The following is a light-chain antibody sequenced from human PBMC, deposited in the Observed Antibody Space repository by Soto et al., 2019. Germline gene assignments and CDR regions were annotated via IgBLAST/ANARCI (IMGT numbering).Light chain of an antibody. CDR1: SSDVGIYNY. V-gene: IGLV2-14*01. Sequence: QSVLTQPASVSGSPGQSITISCTGTSSDVGIYNYVSWYQQHPGKAPKLMIYEVSNRPSGVSNRFSGSKSGNTASLTISGLQAEDEADYYCSSYTTSSTLVFGGGTQVTVL. CDR3: SSYTTSSTLV. CDR2: EVS. J-gene: IGLJ3*02.